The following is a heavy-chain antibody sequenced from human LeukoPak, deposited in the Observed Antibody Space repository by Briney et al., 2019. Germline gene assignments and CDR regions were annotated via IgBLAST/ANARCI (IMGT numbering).Heavy chain of an antibody. D-gene: IGHD6-19*01. CDR2: ISGSGRTR. V-gene: IGHV3-48*03. Sequence: PGGSLRLSCAASGFTLSTYEMNWLRQAPGKGLEWVSYISGSGRTRYYADSVKGRFTMSRDNAENSLYLQMNSLRAEDTAVYYCAVIGVAGSFDYWGQGTLVTVSS. CDR3: AVIGVAGSFDY. CDR1: GFTLSTYE. J-gene: IGHJ4*02.